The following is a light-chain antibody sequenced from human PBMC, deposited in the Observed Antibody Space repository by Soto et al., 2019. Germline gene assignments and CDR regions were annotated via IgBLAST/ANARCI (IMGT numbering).Light chain of an antibody. CDR1: QIVLYSSDNKNY. CDR3: SQYSSIQYT. Sequence: DMVMTQSPDSLAVSLGERATINCNSSQIVLYSSDNKNYLAWYQQRPGQPPKLLIYWASTRESGVPDRFSGSGSGKDLTLTTSSLQAEDVAVYYSSQYSSIQYTFRRGTKVDIX. V-gene: IGKV4-1*01. CDR2: WAS. J-gene: IGKJ2*01.